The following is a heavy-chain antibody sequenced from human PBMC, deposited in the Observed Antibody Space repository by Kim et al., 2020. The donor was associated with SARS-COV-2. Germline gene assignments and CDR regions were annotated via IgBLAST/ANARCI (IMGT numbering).Heavy chain of an antibody. CDR1: GYTFTSYG. D-gene: IGHD6-19*01. CDR2: ISAYNGNT. CDR3: ARVQYSSGWERKGGAYDY. J-gene: IGHJ4*02. Sequence: ASVKVSCKASGYTFTSYGISWVRQAPGQGLEWMGWISAYNGNTNYAQKLQGRVTMTTDTSTSTAYMELRSLRSDDTAVYYCARVQYSSGWERKGGAYDYWGQGTLVTVSS. V-gene: IGHV1-18*01.